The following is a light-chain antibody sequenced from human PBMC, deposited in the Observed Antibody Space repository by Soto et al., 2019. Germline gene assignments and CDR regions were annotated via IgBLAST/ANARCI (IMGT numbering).Light chain of an antibody. V-gene: IGLV2-14*01. CDR1: SSDVGGYKY. CDR2: EVS. J-gene: IGLJ1*01. Sequence: QSVLTQPASVSGSPGQSITISCAGSSSDVGGYKYVSWYQQHPGKAPKLMIYEVSNRPSGVSNRFSGSKSGNTASLTISGLQDEDEADYYCSSYTSSSTYVFGTGTKLTVL. CDR3: SSYTSSSTYV.